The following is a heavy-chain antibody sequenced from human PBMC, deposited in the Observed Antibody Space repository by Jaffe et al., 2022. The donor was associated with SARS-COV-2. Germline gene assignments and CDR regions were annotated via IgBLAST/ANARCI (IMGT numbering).Heavy chain of an antibody. CDR2: ISWNSGSI. D-gene: IGHD6-13*01. J-gene: IGHJ6*02. Sequence: EVQLVESGGGLVQPGRSLRLSCAASGFTFDDYAMHWVRQAPGKGLEWVSGISWNSGSIGYADSVKGRFTISRDNAKNSLYLQMNSLRAEDTALYYCAKDIAQQLPSRTPSPLYYYYYGMDVWGQGTTVTVSS. CDR3: AKDIAQQLPSRTPSPLYYYYYGMDV. CDR1: GFTFDDYA. V-gene: IGHV3-9*01.